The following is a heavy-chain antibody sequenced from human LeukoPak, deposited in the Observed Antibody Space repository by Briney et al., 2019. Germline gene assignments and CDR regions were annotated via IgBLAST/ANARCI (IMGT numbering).Heavy chain of an antibody. Sequence: KSSETLSLTCTVSGGSISSNNYSWGWIRQPPGKGLEWIGNIYYSGSTYYNPSLKSRVTISADTSKNQFSLKLSSVTAADTAVYYCARREDTAMVLDYWGQGTLVTVSS. CDR3: ARREDTAMVLDY. J-gene: IGHJ4*02. D-gene: IGHD5-18*01. V-gene: IGHV4-39*01. CDR2: IYYSGST. CDR1: GGSISSNNYS.